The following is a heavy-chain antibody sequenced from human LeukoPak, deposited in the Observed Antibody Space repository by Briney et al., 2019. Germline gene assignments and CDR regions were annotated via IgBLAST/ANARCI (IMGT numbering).Heavy chain of an antibody. D-gene: IGHD6-13*01. CDR2: IRSDGGDK. J-gene: IGHJ4*02. CDR1: GFTFGSYG. V-gene: IGHV3-30*02. Sequence: GGSLRLSCAASGFTFGSYGMHWVRQAPGKGLEWVAFIRSDGGDKYYADSVKGRLTVSRDNSRNILYLQMNSLTAEDTAVYYCAKDSSWSFDYWGQGTLVTVSS. CDR3: AKDSSWSFDY.